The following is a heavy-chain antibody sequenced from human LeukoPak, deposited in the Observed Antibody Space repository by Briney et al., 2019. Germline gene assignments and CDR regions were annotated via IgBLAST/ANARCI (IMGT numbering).Heavy chain of an antibody. D-gene: IGHD3-16*02. Sequence: GGSLRLSCAATGFTFSSYEMNWVRQAPGKGLEWVSYISSSGSTIYYADSVKGRFTISRDNAKNSLYLQMNSLRAEDTAVYYCARGDEMITFGGVNVDWGQGTLVTVSS. V-gene: IGHV3-48*03. J-gene: IGHJ4*02. CDR1: GFTFSSYE. CDR3: ARGDEMITFGGVNVD. CDR2: ISSSGSTI.